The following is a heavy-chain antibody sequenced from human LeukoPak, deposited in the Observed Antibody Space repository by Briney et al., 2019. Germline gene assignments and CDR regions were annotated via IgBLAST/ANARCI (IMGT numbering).Heavy chain of an antibody. Sequence: SETLSLTCTVSGGSISSYYWSWIRQSPGKGLEWIGYISYSGSTNYNPSLKSRVTISVDPSKNQFPLKLSFVTAADTAVYYCARGSIDITGPRVWFDPWGQGTLVTVSS. CDR2: ISYSGST. CDR3: ARGSIDITGPRVWFDP. D-gene: IGHD6-6*01. V-gene: IGHV4-59*01. CDR1: GGSISSYY. J-gene: IGHJ5*02.